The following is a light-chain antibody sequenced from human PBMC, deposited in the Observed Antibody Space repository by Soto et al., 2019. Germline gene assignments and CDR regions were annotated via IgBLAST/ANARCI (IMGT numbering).Light chain of an antibody. CDR1: QTIGSS. CDR3: QQHNDYSPVT. V-gene: IGKV1-5*01. CDR2: DAS. Sequence: DIPMTQSPSTLSASVGDRVTITCRASQTIGSSLAWYQHQPGKAPKLLIFDASTLQAGVPSRFSGSGFGTEFTLTISNLQPDDFATFYCQQHNDYSPVTFGQGTKLEIK. J-gene: IGKJ2*01.